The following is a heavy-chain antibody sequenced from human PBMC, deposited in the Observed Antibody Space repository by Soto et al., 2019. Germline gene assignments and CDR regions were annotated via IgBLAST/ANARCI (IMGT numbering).Heavy chain of an antibody. CDR1: GYSFTSYW. CDR2: ISPGDSDT. V-gene: IGHV5-51*01. D-gene: IGHD6-13*01. CDR3: ARQGIAAAGAYYYYYYGMDV. J-gene: IGHJ6*02. Sequence: GAALKISCKGSGYSFTSYWIGWVRQMPGKGLEWMGIISPGDSDTRYSPSFQGEVTISADKSISTAYLQWSSLKASDTAMYYCARQGIAAAGAYYYYYYGMDVWGQGTTVTVSS.